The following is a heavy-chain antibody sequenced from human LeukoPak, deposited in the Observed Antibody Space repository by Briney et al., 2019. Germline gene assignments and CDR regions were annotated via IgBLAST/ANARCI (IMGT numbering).Heavy chain of an antibody. Sequence: GGSLRLSCATSGFTISNAWMNWVRQAPGKGLEWVGRIRSNSDGGTIDYAAPVKGRFTLSRDDSKTTLYLQMNSLQTEDTAVYYCATDFYDSTWGQGTLVTVSS. V-gene: IGHV3-15*07. J-gene: IGHJ5*02. CDR2: IRSNSDGGTI. D-gene: IGHD3-22*01. CDR1: GFTISNAW. CDR3: ATDFYDST.